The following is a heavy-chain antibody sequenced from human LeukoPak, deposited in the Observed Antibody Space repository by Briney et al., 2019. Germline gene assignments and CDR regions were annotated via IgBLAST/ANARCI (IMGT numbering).Heavy chain of an antibody. Sequence: PSETLSLTCAVSGGSISSGGYSWSWIRQPPGKGLEWIGYIYHSGSTYYNPSLKSRVTISVDRSKNQFSLKLSSVTAADTAVYYCARGIEGDLFDYWGQGTLVTVSS. CDR2: IYHSGST. V-gene: IGHV4-30-2*01. D-gene: IGHD1-26*01. J-gene: IGHJ4*02. CDR1: GGSISSGGYS. CDR3: ARGIEGDLFDY.